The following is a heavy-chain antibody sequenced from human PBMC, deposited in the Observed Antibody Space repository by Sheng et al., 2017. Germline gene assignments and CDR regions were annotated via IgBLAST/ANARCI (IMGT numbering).Heavy chain of an antibody. Sequence: QVQLVQSGAEVKKPGSSVKVSCKASGGTFSSYAISWVRQAPGQGLEWMGGIIPILGIANYAQKFQGRVTITADKSTSTAYMELSSLRSEDTAVYYCAGGYCSSTSCYAAYYYYMDVWGKGTTVTVSS. D-gene: IGHD2-2*03. V-gene: IGHV1-69*04. CDR1: GGTFSSYA. J-gene: IGHJ6*03. CDR2: IIPILGIA. CDR3: AGGYCSSTSCYAAYYYYMDV.